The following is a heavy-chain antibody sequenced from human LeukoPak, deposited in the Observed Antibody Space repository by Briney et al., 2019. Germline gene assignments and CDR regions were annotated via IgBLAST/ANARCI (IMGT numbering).Heavy chain of an antibody. CDR1: GYTFTGYY. Sequence: GSVSVSCKASGYTFTGYYMHWVRQAPGQGLEWLGWINPNNGGTIYAQKFQGRVTITEDTSTATAYMELSSLRSEDTAVYYCARAYEQWLSPGFDLWDQGTLVTVSS. CDR2: INPNNGGT. J-gene: IGHJ5*02. V-gene: IGHV1-2*02. D-gene: IGHD6-19*01. CDR3: ARAYEQWLSPGFDL.